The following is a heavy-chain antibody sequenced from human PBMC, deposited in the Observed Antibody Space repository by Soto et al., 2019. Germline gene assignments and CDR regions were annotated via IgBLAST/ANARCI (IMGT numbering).Heavy chain of an antibody. V-gene: IGHV2-5*01. CDR1: GFSLSTSGVG. J-gene: IGHJ4*02. D-gene: IGHD3-22*01. Sequence: QTTLKQSGPTLVKPTHALTLTCTFSGFSLSTSGVGVGWIRQPPGKALEWLGLIYWNDDKRYSPSLKSRLTITKDTSKKQVVLTMTSMEPVDTDTYDCAHSYHSSGYYWTHFEYWGQGTLVTASS. CDR2: IYWNDDK. CDR3: AHSYHSSGYYWTHFEY.